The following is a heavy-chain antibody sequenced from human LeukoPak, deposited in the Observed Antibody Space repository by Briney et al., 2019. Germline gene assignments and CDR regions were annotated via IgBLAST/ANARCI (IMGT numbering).Heavy chain of an antibody. Sequence: GGTLRLSCAASGFTFTSSWMSWVRQSPGKGLEWVAGIKPDGSETFYSDSVRGRFTISRDNAKESLFLQMNSLRPEDTALYYCASLKIRRIGNAFDIWGQGTMVTVSS. V-gene: IGHV3-7*01. D-gene: IGHD1-1*01. CDR3: ASLKIRRIGNAFDI. CDR1: GFTFTSSW. J-gene: IGHJ3*02. CDR2: IKPDGSET.